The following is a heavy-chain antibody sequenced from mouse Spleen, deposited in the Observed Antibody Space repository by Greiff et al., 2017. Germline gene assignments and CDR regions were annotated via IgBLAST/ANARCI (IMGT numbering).Heavy chain of an antibody. D-gene: IGHD4-1*01. J-gene: IGHJ3*01. Sequence: EVKLMESGGGLVQPGGSRKLSCAASGFTFSSFGMHWVRQAPEKGLEWVAYISSGSSTIYYADTVKGRFTISRDNPKNTLFLQMTSLRSEDTAMYYCAREEELGRGFAYWGQGTLVTVSA. CDR1: GFTFSSFG. V-gene: IGHV5-17*02. CDR2: ISSGSSTI. CDR3: AREEELGRGFAY.